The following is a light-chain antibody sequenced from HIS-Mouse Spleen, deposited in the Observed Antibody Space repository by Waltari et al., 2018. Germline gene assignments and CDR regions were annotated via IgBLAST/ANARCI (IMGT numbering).Light chain of an antibody. Sequence: EIVMTQSPATLSVSPGERATLSCRASQRVSSNLAWYQQKPGQAPRLLIYGASTRATGIPARFSGSGSGTEFTLTISSLQSEDFPVYYCQQYNNWPRTFGQGTKVEIK. CDR1: QRVSSN. CDR2: GAS. CDR3: QQYNNWPRT. J-gene: IGKJ1*01. V-gene: IGKV3-15*01.